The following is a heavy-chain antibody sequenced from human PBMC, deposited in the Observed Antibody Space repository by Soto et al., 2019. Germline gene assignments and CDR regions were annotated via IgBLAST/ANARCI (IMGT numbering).Heavy chain of an antibody. D-gene: IGHD6-13*01. CDR1: GGSISSGGYY. CDR3: ARGSAGSSSWYFVVRAAGGDAFDI. Sequence: SETLSLTCTVSGGSISSGGYYWSWIRQHPGKGLEWIGYIYYSGSTYYNPSLKSRVTISVDTSKNQFSLKLSSVTAADTAVYYCARGSAGSSSWYFVVRAAGGDAFDIWGQGTMVTVSS. J-gene: IGHJ3*02. CDR2: IYYSGST. V-gene: IGHV4-31*03.